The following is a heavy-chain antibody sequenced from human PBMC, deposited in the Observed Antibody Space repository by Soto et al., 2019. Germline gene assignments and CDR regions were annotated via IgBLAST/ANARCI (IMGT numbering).Heavy chain of an antibody. Sequence: ETLSRTCAGSGGSIISVDYYWSWIRQPPGKGLEWIGYIYYSGSTNYNPSLKSRVTISVDTSKNQFSLKLSSVTAGETAVYYCARAHYGDYGYGMDVRGQRTTVPVSS. CDR2: IYYSGST. V-gene: IGHV4-61*08. D-gene: IGHD4-17*01. CDR1: GGSIISVDYY. CDR3: ARAHYGDYGYGMDV. J-gene: IGHJ6*02.